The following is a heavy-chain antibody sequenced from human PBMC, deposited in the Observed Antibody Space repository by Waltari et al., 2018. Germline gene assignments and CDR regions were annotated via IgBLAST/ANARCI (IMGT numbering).Heavy chain of an antibody. CDR2: ICDSRST. V-gene: IGHV4-39*01. Sequence: QLQLQESGPGLVKPSETLSLTCTVSGGSISSSSYYWGWIRQPPGKGLEWIGSICDSRSTYHNPSLKSRVTLSVDTSKNQFSLKLSSVTAADTAVYYCARHLGQQLVYDYGMDVWGQGTTVTVSS. J-gene: IGHJ6*02. CDR1: GGSISSSSYY. CDR3: ARHLGQQLVYDYGMDV. D-gene: IGHD6-13*01.